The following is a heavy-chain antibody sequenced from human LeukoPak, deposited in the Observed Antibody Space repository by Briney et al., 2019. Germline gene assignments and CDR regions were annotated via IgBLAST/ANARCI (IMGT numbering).Heavy chain of an antibody. CDR1: GDSVSNNTAA. CDR3: ARDLFSSGWYALDY. D-gene: IGHD6-19*01. J-gene: IGHJ4*02. CDR2: TYYRSKWYN. Sequence: SQTLSLTCAISGDSVSNNTAACNWIRQSPSRGLEWLGTTYYRSKWYNDYAVSVKSRIIINPDTSKNQFSLQVNPVTPEDTAVYYCARDLFSSGWYALDYWGQGILVTVSS. V-gene: IGHV6-1*01.